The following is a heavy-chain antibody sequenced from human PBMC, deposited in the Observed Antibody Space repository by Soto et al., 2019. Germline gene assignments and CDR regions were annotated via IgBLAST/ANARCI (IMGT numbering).Heavy chain of an antibody. CDR1: GFTFSSYS. V-gene: IGHV3-21*01. J-gene: IGHJ6*02. D-gene: IGHD3-3*01. Sequence: PGGSLRLSCAASGFTFSSYSMNWVRQAPGKGLEWVSSISSSSSYIYYADSVKGRFTISRDNAKNSLYLQMNGLRAEDTAVYYCARDRSGQYYDFWSGYYYYYYGMDVWGQGTTVTVSS. CDR3: ARDRSGQYYDFWSGYYYYYYGMDV. CDR2: ISSSSSYI.